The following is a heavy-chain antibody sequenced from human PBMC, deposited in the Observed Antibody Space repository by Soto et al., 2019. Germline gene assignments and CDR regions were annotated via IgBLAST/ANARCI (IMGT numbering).Heavy chain of an antibody. CDR2: IIPILGIA. CDR1: GGTFSSYT. CDR3: ARDPLVAAAGTKWGYYGMDV. V-gene: IGHV1-69*08. Sequence: QVQLVQSGAEVKMHGSSMKVSCKASGGTFSSYTISWVRQAPGQGLEWMGRIIPILGIANYAQKFQGRVTITADKSTSTAYMELSSLRSEDTAVYYCARDPLVAAAGTKWGYYGMDVWGQGTTVTVSS. J-gene: IGHJ6*02. D-gene: IGHD6-13*01.